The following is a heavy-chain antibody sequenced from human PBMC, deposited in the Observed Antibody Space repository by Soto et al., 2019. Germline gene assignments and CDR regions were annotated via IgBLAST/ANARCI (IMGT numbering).Heavy chain of an antibody. CDR2: ISYDGSNE. V-gene: IGHV3-30*18. J-gene: IGHJ6*02. CDR3: AKDSEDYVWGDGGLLSGMDV. CDR1: GFTFSTYA. Sequence: QVQLVESGGGVVQPGRSLRLSSAASGFTFSTYAMHWVRQAPGKGLEWVAVISYDGSNEYYADSVKGRFTISRDNSKNTLYLQMNSLKPEDTAVYYCAKDSEDYVWGDGGLLSGMDVWGQGTTVTVSS. D-gene: IGHD3-16*01.